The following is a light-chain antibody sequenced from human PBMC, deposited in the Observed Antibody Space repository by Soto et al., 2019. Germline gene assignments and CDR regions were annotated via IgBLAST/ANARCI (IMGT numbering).Light chain of an antibody. CDR3: QQRATWPWT. J-gene: IGKJ1*01. CDR2: DTS. V-gene: IGKV3-11*01. CDR1: QSIAIY. Sequence: IVLTQSPATLSFSPGEEATLSCRASQSIAIYLAWYQQKSGQSPRLLIYDTSNRAPGIPDRFSGSASGTDFTLTISSLEPEDFAVYSCQQRATWPWTFGQGTAVEIK.